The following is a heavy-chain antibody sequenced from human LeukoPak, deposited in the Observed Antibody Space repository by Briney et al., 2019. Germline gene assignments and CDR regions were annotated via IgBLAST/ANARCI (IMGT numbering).Heavy chain of an antibody. CDR3: ARELTGDSRGAFDI. CDR1: GFTFSSYG. D-gene: IGHD7-27*01. J-gene: IGHJ3*02. V-gene: IGHV3-53*01. CDR2: IYSGGST. Sequence: GRSLRLSCAASGFTFSSYGMQWVRQAPGKGLEWVSVIYSGGSTYYADSVKGRFTISRDNSKNTLYLQMNSLRAEDTAVYYCARELTGDSRGAFDIWGQGTMVTVSS.